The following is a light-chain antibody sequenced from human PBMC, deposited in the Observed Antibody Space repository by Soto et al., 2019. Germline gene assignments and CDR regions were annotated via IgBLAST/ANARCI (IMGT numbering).Light chain of an antibody. CDR3: QQSYSTFT. CDR1: QPISNY. Sequence: DVQMTQSPSSLSASVGDRVTITCRASQPISNYLNWYQQKAGEAPKVLIFGASSLQSGVPSKFSGSGSGTDFTLTISSLQPEDFATYYCQQSYSTFTFGGGTKVDIK. J-gene: IGKJ4*01. CDR2: GAS. V-gene: IGKV1-39*01.